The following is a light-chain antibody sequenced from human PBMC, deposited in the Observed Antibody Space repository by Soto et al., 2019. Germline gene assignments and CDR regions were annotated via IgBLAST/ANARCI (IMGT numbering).Light chain of an antibody. CDR1: QGISSY. V-gene: IGKV1-27*01. CDR2: SAS. CDR3: QKCNSAPFT. J-gene: IGKJ3*01. Sequence: DIQMTQSPSSLSASVGDRVTITCRASQGISSYLAWYQQKPGNVPKLLIYSASTLHSGVPSRFSGSGSGTDFTLTISSLQPEDVATYYCQKCNSAPFTFGRGTKVDIK.